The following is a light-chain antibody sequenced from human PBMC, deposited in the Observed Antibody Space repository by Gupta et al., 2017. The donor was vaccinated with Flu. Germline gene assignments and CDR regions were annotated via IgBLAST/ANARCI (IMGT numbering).Light chain of an antibody. CDR3: QSYDNSLGGYV. CDR1: SNIGADYE. CDR2: ANS. Sequence: SNIGADYEVHWYQQLPATAPKLLIYANSNRPSGVPDRFSGSKSGTSASLAITGLQAEDEADYYCQSYDNSLGGYVFGTGTEVTVL. V-gene: IGLV1-40*01. J-gene: IGLJ1*01.